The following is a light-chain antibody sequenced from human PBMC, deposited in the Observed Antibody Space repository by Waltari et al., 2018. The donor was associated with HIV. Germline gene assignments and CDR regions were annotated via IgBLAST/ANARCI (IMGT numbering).Light chain of an antibody. Sequence: IQMTQSPSSLSASVGARITITCRTSQNIGKDLNWYQQKPGTAPKVLIFAASSLHSGVPSRLSGSGSGTDFTLTISSLQPEDFATYYCQQTYLTTFTFGPGTNVDFK. CDR1: QNIGKD. CDR3: QQTYLTTFT. CDR2: AAS. J-gene: IGKJ3*01. V-gene: IGKV1-39*01.